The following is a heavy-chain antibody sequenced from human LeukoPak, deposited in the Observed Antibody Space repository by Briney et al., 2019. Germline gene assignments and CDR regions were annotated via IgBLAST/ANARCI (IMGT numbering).Heavy chain of an antibody. CDR3: ARCSTGTYYYYYYMDV. Sequence: KPSETLSLTCTVSGGSFSSYYWSWIRQPAGKGLEWIGRIYTSGSTNYNPSLKSRVTMSVDTSKNQFSLKLSSVTAADTAVYYCARCSTGTYYYYYYMDVWGKGTTVTVSS. CDR1: GGSFSSYY. CDR2: IYTSGST. J-gene: IGHJ6*03. V-gene: IGHV4-4*07. D-gene: IGHD1-1*01.